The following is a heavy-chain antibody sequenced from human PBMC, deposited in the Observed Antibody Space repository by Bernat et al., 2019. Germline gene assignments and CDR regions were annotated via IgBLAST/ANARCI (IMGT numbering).Heavy chain of an antibody. Sequence: QVQLVQSGAEVKKPGASVKVSCKASGYTFTSYAMHWVRQAPGQRLEWMGWINAGNGNTKYSQKFQGRVTITRDTSASTAYMELSSLRSEDTAVYYCSRSWGAEGYRGGGLFDYWGQGTLVTVSS. CDR2: INAGNGNT. V-gene: IGHV1-3*01. CDR3: SRSWGAEGYRGGGLFDY. D-gene: IGHD3-16*01. J-gene: IGHJ4*02. CDR1: GYTFTSYA.